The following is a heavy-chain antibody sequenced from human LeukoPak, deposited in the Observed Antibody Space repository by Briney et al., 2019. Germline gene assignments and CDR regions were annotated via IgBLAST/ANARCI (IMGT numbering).Heavy chain of an antibody. J-gene: IGHJ4*02. CDR1: GFTFSSYG. CDR2: IWYDGSNK. CDR3: ARDIEYSSSSGMCDY. V-gene: IGHV3-33*01. D-gene: IGHD6-6*01. Sequence: GSLRLSCAASGFTFSSYGMHWVRQAPGKGLEWVAVIWYDGSNKYYADSVKGRFTISRDNSKNTLYLQMNSLRAEDTAVYYCARDIEYSSSSGMCDYWGQGTLVTVSS.